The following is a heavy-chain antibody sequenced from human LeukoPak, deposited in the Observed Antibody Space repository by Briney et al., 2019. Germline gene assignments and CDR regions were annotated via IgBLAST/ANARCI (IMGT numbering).Heavy chain of an antibody. CDR2: IYHSGST. D-gene: IGHD6-19*01. CDR1: GGSISSYY. Sequence: SETLSLTCSVSGGSISSYYWSWVRQPPGKGLEWIGEIYHSGSTNYNPSLKSRVTISVDKSKNQFSLKLSSVTAADTAVYYCARAEVAGTMGFDYWGQGTLVTVSS. J-gene: IGHJ4*02. V-gene: IGHV4-4*02. CDR3: ARAEVAGTMGFDY.